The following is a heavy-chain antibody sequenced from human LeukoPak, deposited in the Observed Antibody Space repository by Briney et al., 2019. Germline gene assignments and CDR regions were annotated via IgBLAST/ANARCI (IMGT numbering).Heavy chain of an antibody. CDR1: GFTFSSYA. Sequence: GGSLRLSCAASGFTFSSYAMSWVRQAPGKGLEWVSAISGSGGSTYYADSVKGRFTISRDNSKNTLYLQMNSLRAEDTAVYYCARELGGYSYGPIDYWGQGTLVTVSS. CDR3: ARELGGYSYGPIDY. J-gene: IGHJ4*02. CDR2: ISGSGGST. V-gene: IGHV3-23*01. D-gene: IGHD5-18*01.